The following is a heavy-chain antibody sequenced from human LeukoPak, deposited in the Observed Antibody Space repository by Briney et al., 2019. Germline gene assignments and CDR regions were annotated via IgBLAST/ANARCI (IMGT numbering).Heavy chain of an antibody. CDR3: VSGDYGNY. D-gene: IGHD4-17*01. Sequence: PGGSLRVSCAASGFTFNNYGMHWVRQAPGKGLVWVSRVNSDGSSTNYADSVEGRFTVSRDNAKNTLFLQMNSLRVEDTALYYCVSGDYGNYWGQGTLVTVSS. CDR2: VNSDGSST. CDR1: GFTFNNYG. J-gene: IGHJ4*02. V-gene: IGHV3-74*01.